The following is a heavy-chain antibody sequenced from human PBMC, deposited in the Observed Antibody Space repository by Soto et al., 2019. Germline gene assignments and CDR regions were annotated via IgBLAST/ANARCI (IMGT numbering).Heavy chain of an antibody. CDR2: IYYSGST. Sequence: QLQLQESGPGLVKPSETLSLTCTVSGGSISSSSYYWGWIRQPPGKGLEWIGSIYYSGSTYYNPSLKSRVTISVDTSKNQFSLKLSSVTAADTAVYYCARSRGGYKNPTFDYWGQGTLVTVSS. CDR3: ARSRGGYKNPTFDY. CDR1: GGSISSSSYY. D-gene: IGHD5-12*01. J-gene: IGHJ4*02. V-gene: IGHV4-39*01.